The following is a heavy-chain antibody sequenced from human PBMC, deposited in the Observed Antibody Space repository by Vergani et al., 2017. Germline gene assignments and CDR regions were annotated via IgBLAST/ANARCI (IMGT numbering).Heavy chain of an antibody. J-gene: IGHJ4*02. CDR3: AKEVDYSSTWINSHYLDY. Sequence: EVQLLESGGGLIQSGGSLRLSCAASGFTFSDYAMTWVRQTPGKGLEWISVIVGGGYSTWYADSVQGRFTISRDNSKNTLYLQMNNLRVEDTARYYCAKEVDYSSTWINSHYLDYWGQGTLVTVSS. D-gene: IGHD4-11*01. CDR1: GFTFSDYA. V-gene: IGHV3-23*01. CDR2: IVGGGYST.